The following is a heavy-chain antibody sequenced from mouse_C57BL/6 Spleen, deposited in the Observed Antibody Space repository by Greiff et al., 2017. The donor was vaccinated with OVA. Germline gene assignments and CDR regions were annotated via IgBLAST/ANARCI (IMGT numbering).Heavy chain of an antibody. CDR1: GYTFTDYE. Sequence: VKVVESGAELVRPGASVTLSCKASGYTFTDYEMHWVKQTPVHGLEWIGAIDPETGGTAYNQKFKGKAILTADKSSSTAYMELRSLTSEDSAVYYCTRLPDWYFDVWGTGTTVTVSS. J-gene: IGHJ1*03. CDR3: TRLPDWYFDV. CDR2: IDPETGGT. V-gene: IGHV1-15*01.